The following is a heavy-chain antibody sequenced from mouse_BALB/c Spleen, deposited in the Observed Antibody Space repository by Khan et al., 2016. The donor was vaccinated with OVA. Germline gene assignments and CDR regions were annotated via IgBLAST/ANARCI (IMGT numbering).Heavy chain of an antibody. J-gene: IGHJ2*01. D-gene: IGHD2-10*01. Sequence: VQLQQSGAELVKPGASVKLSCKASGYTFTNYWVHWVKQRPGQGLEWIGEVYPGDGRANFNEKFKTKATLTVDKSSSTAFIQLSSLTSEDSAVYYCARNAYFGNYLDSWGQGTTLTVSS. CDR1: GYTFTNYW. V-gene: IGHV1S81*02. CDR2: VYPGDGRA. CDR3: ARNAYFGNYLDS.